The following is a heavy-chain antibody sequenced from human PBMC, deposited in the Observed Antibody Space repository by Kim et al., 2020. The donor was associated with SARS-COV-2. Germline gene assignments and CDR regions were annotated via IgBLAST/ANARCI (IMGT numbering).Heavy chain of an antibody. CDR1: GFSLSTSGMC. Sequence: SGPTLVNPTQTLTLTCTFSGFSLSTSGMCVSWIRQPPGKALEWLALIDWDDDKYYSTSLKTRLTISKDTSKNQVVLTMTNMDPVDTATYYCARMNEVAGPRARSFDYWGQGTLVTVSS. V-gene: IGHV2-70*01. CDR3: ARMNEVAGPRARSFDY. CDR2: IDWDDDK. J-gene: IGHJ4*02. D-gene: IGHD6-19*01.